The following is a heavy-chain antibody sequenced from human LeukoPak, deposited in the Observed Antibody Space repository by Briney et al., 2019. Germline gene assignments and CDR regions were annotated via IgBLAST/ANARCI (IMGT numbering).Heavy chain of an antibody. CDR2: ISSSSSYI. CDR1: GFTFSSYS. V-gene: IGHV3-21*01. D-gene: IGHD3-9*01. Sequence: GGSLRLSCAASGFTFSSYSMNWVRQAPGKGLEWVSSISSSSSYIYYADSVKGRFTISRDNAKNSLYLQMNSLRAEDTAVYYCARAIRYFDLNQYFDYWGQGTLVTVSS. J-gene: IGHJ4*02. CDR3: ARAIRYFDLNQYFDY.